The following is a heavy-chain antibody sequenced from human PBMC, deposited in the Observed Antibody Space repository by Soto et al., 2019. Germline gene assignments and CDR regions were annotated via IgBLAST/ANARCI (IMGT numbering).Heavy chain of an antibody. V-gene: IGHV1-8*01. CDR3: ARRGYQGRLYYYYYGMDV. CDR2: MNPNSGNT. Sequence: QVQLVQSGAEVKKPGASVKVSCKASGYTFTSYDINWVRQATGQGLEWMGWMNPNSGNTGYAQKFQGRVTMTRNTSISTAYMELSSLRSEDMAVYYCARRGYQGRLYYYYYGMDVWGQGTTVTVSS. J-gene: IGHJ6*02. D-gene: IGHD2-2*01. CDR1: GYTFTSYD.